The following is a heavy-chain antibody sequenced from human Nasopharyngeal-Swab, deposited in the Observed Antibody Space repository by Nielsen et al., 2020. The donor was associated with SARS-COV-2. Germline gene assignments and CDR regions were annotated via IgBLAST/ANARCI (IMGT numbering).Heavy chain of an antibody. J-gene: IGHJ4*02. V-gene: IGHV4-31*02. Sequence: VRQMPGKGLEWIGYIYYSGSTYYNPSLKSRVTISVDTSKNQFSLKLSSVTAADTAVYYCARENTYFDYWGQGTLVTVSS. CDR3: ARENTYFDY. CDR2: IYYSGST.